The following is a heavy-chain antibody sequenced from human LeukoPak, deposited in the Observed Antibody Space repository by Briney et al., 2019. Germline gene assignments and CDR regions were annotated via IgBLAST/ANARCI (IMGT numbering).Heavy chain of an antibody. CDR3: ARDRDGGGAIFDY. J-gene: IGHJ4*02. V-gene: IGHV3-21*01. CDR1: GFTFSSYS. CDR2: MSSSSSYI. D-gene: IGHD3-16*01. Sequence: GGSLRLSCAASGFTFSSYSMNWVRQAPGKGLEWVSSMSSSSSYIYYADSVKGRFTISRDNAKNSLYLQMNSLRAEDTAVYYCARDRDGGGAIFDYWGQGTLVTVSS.